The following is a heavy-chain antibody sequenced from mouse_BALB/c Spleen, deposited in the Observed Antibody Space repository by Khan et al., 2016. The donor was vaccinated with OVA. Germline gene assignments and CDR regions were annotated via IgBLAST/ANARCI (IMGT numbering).Heavy chain of an antibody. CDR3: ASHLTGSFAY. J-gene: IGHJ3*01. D-gene: IGHD4-1*01. V-gene: IGHV5-6*01. CDR1: GFTFSSYS. CDR2: ISRGGDYT. Sequence: EVELVESGGDLVKPGGSLKLSCAASGFTFSSYSMSWVRQTPDQRLEWVASISRGGDYTYYPDIVKGRFTISRDNAKNTLYLQMSSLKSEDTAMYYCASHLTGSFAYWGQGTLVTVSA.